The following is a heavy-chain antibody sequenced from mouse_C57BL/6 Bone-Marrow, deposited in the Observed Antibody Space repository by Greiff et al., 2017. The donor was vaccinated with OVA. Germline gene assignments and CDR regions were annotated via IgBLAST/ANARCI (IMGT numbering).Heavy chain of an antibody. CDR1: GCTFTSYW. Sequence: QVQLQQPGADLVKPGASVKVSCKASGCTFTSYWMHWVKQRPGQGLEWIGRIHPSDSDTNYNQKFKGKVTCTVDKSSSTAYMQLSSLTSEDSAVYYWASGRLPVYYFDYWGQGTTLTVSS. CDR2: IHPSDSDT. D-gene: IGHD3-2*02. V-gene: IGHV1-74*01. J-gene: IGHJ2*01. CDR3: ASGRLPVYYFDY.